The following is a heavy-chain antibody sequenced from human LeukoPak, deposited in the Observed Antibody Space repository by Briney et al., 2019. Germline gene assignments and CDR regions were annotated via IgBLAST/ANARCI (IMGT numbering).Heavy chain of an antibody. D-gene: IGHD2-15*01. Sequence: ASVKVSCKASGYTFTSYGISWVRQAPGQGLEWMGWISAYNGNTNYAQKLQGRVTMTTDTSTSTAYMELRSLRSDDTAVYYCATEFGQCCSGGSCYYYWGQGTLVTVSS. CDR3: ATEFGQCCSGGSCYYY. CDR2: ISAYNGNT. J-gene: IGHJ4*02. V-gene: IGHV1-18*01. CDR1: GYTFTSYG.